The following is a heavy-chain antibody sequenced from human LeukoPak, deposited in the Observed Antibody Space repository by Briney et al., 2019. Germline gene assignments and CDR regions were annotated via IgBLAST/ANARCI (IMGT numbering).Heavy chain of an antibody. CDR2: LTGGGGGT. J-gene: IGHJ4*02. CDR3: AKDKGAVTGTFDY. Sequence: GGSLRLSCAASGFTFSSYAMSWVRQAPGKGLEWVSGLTGGGGGTSYADSVKGRFTISRDNSKNTLYLQMNSLRAEDTAVYYCAKDKGAVTGTFDYWGQGTLVTVSS. D-gene: IGHD1-14*01. CDR1: GFTFSSYA. V-gene: IGHV3-23*01.